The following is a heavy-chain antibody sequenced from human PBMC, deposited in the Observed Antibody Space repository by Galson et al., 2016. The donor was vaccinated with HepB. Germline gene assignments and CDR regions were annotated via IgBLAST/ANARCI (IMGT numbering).Heavy chain of an antibody. CDR2: ISSSSSYT. J-gene: IGHJ5*02. CDR1: GFTFSDYH. CDR3: ARGRLMRYDLLSSYHIKTGKLFDP. D-gene: IGHD3-3*01. V-gene: IGHV3-11*06. Sequence: SLRLSCAASGFTFSDYHMSWIRQAPGKGLEWVSYISSSSSYTNYADSLKGRFTISRDNAKNSLYLQTNSLRVEDTAVYYCARGRLMRYDLLSSYHIKTGKLFDPWGQGTLVTVSS.